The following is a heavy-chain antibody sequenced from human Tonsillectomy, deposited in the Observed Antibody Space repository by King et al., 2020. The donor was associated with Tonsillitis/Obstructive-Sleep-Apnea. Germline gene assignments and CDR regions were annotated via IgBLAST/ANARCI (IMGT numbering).Heavy chain of an antibody. V-gene: IGHV2-5*02. CDR1: GFSLSTSGVG. J-gene: IGHJ4*02. CDR2: IYWDDDK. D-gene: IGHD2-2*02. CDR3: AQRRGNCSSTSCYTWNFDY. Sequence: TLKESGPTLVKPTQTLTLTCTFSGFSLSTSGVGVGWIRQPPGKALEWLALIYWDDDKRYSPSLKSRLTITKDTSKNQVVLKMTNMDPVDTATYYCAQRRGNCSSTSCYTWNFDYWGQGTLVTVSS.